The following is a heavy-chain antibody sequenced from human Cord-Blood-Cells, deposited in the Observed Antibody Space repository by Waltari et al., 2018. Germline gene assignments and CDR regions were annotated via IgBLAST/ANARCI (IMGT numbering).Heavy chain of an antibody. CDR1: GGSFSGYY. CDR3: ARVRVVGSGYYYYYYGMDV. Sequence: QVQLQQWGAGLLKPSETLSLTCAVYGGSFSGYYWSCIRQPPGKGLGWSGEINHSGSTNTDPSLKSRVAISGVTSKNHFSLKLSSGTAADTAVYYCARVRVVGSGYYYYYYGMDVWGQGTTVTVSS. CDR2: INHSGST. D-gene: IGHD3-22*01. V-gene: IGHV4-34*01. J-gene: IGHJ6*02.